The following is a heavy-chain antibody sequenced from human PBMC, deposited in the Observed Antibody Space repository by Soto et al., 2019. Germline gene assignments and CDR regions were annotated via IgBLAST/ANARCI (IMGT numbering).Heavy chain of an antibody. CDR1: GFTFSYYW. D-gene: IGHD3-16*01. CDR2: IHSDGSST. V-gene: IGHV3-74*01. Sequence: EVQLVESEGGLVQPGGSLRLSCAASGFTFSYYWMHWVRQAPGQGLVWVSRIHSDGSSTTYADSVKGRFTISRDNAKNKLYLQMNSLRAEDTAVYYCARGDRGAFDLWGQGTMVTVS. J-gene: IGHJ3*01. CDR3: ARGDRGAFDL.